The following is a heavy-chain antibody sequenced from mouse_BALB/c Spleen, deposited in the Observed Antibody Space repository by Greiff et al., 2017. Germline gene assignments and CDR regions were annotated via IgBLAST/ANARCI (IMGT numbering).Heavy chain of an antibody. D-gene: IGHD1-1*01. J-gene: IGHJ2*01. Sequence: EVQLQQSGPELVKPGASVKMSCKASGYTFTSYVMHWVKQKPGQGLEWIGYINPYNDGTKYNEKFKGKATLTSDKSSSTAYMELSSLTSEDSAVYYCARSYGSSYENYFDYWGQGTTLTVSS. V-gene: IGHV1-14*01. CDR3: ARSYGSSYENYFDY. CDR1: GYTFTSYV. CDR2: INPYNDGT.